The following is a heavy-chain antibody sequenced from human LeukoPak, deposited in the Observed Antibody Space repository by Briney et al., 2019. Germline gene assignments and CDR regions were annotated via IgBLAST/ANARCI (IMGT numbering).Heavy chain of an antibody. Sequence: SETLSLTCTVSGGSISSYYWSWIRQPPGKGLEWIGYIYYSGSTNYNPSLKSRVTISVDTSKNQFSLKLSSVTAADTAVYYCARHFVPGGRAGYSYGSKAPQPLLYWYFDLWGRGTLVTVSS. CDR3: ARHFVPGGRAGYSYGSKAPQPLLYWYFDL. CDR2: IYYSGST. D-gene: IGHD5-18*01. CDR1: GGSISSYY. V-gene: IGHV4-59*01. J-gene: IGHJ2*01.